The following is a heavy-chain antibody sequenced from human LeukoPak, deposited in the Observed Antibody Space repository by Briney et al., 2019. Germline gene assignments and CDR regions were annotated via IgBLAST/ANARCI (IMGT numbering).Heavy chain of an antibody. V-gene: IGHV1-8*01. CDR1: GYTFTSYD. CDR2: MNPNSGNT. Sequence: ASVKVSCKASGYTFTSYDINWVRQATGQGLEWMGWMNPNSGNTGYAQKFQGRVTMTRNTSISTAYMELSSLRSEDTAVYYCANWGTISRVGQYYFDYWGQGTLVTVSS. D-gene: IGHD3-3*01. J-gene: IGHJ4*02. CDR3: ANWGTISRVGQYYFDY.